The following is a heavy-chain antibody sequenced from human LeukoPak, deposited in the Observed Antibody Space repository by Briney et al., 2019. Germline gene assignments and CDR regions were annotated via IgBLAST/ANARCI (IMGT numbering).Heavy chain of an antibody. V-gene: IGHV4-4*07. J-gene: IGHJ4*02. Sequence: SETLSLTCTVSGGSISSYYWSWIRQPPGKGLEWIGRIYTSGSTNYNPSLKSRVTMSEDTSKNQFTLKLSSVTAADTAVYYCARGDWNDYGDYVVDYWGQGTLVTVSP. CDR2: IYTSGST. CDR1: GGSISSYY. D-gene: IGHD4-17*01. CDR3: ARGDWNDYGDYVVDY.